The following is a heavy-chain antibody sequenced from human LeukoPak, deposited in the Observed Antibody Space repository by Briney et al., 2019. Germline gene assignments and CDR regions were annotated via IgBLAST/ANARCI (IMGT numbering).Heavy chain of an antibody. J-gene: IGHJ3*02. Sequence: PGGSLRLSCAAPGFTFSSHWMHWVRQAPGKGLVWVSRINGDGSNTTYADSVKGRFTISRDNAKNTLYLQMNSLRAEDTAVYHCARSKSWYSTDAFYIWGQRTLVTVSS. V-gene: IGHV3-74*03. D-gene: IGHD2-15*01. CDR3: ARSKSWYSTDAFYI. CDR1: GFTFSSHW. CDR2: INGDGSNT.